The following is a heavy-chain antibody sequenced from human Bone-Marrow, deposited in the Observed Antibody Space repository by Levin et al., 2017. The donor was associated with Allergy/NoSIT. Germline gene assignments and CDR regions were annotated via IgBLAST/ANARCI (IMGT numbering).Heavy chain of an antibody. CDR1: GFTFSSYS. CDR3: AKSWGRGSYGWNFDY. V-gene: IGHV3-48*04. D-gene: IGHD1-26*01. CDR2: ISSSSSTT. J-gene: IGHJ4*02. Sequence: PGGSLRLSCAASGFTFSSYSMNWVRQAPGKGLEWVSYISSSSSTTYYADCAKGRFTISRDNAKNSLYLQMNSLRAEDTAVYYCAKSWGRGSYGWNFDYWGQGTLVTVSS.